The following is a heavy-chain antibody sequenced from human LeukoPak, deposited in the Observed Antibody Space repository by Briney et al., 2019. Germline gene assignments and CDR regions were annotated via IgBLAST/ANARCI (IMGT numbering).Heavy chain of an antibody. CDR3: AKDGHCPDSECGTQIAVAGYVDY. Sequence: QPGGSLRLSCEASGFAFNIYTMNWVRQAPGKGLECVSIINYNGGYTYYADSVKGRFTISRDNSKNTVYLQMNSLRPEDTATYYCAKDGHCPDSECGTQIAVAGYVDYWGQGALVTVSS. D-gene: IGHD6-19*01. J-gene: IGHJ4*02. V-gene: IGHV3-23*01. CDR1: GFAFNIYT. CDR2: INYNGGYT.